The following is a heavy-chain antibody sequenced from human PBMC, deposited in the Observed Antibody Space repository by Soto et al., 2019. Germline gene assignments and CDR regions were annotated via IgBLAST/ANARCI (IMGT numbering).Heavy chain of an antibody. CDR2: MNPNSGNT. V-gene: IGHV1-8*01. Sequence: ASVKVCCKASGYTFTSYDINWVRQATGQGLEWMGWMNPNSGNTGYAQKFQGRVTMTRNTSISTAYMELSSLRSEDTAVYYCAKTFLPVVVPAAPKGDYYYYGMDVWGQGTTVTVSS. CDR1: GYTFTSYD. D-gene: IGHD2-2*01. CDR3: AKTFLPVVVPAAPKGDYYYYGMDV. J-gene: IGHJ6*02.